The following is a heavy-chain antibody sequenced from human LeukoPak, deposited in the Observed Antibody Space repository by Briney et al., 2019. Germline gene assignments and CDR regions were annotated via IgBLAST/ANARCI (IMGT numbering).Heavy chain of an antibody. D-gene: IGHD3-22*01. CDR1: GFTLSSYT. CDR3: AKGGQTYYFDTSGTC. CDR2: VSSGGST. Sequence: PGGSLRLSCAASGFTLSSYTMSWVRQSPGMGLEWVSSVSSGGSTYYTDSVRGRFTISRDNSKNTLFLQMNSLSAEDTAVYYCAKGGQTYYFDTSGTCWGLGTLVTVSS. J-gene: IGHJ4*02. V-gene: IGHV3-23*01.